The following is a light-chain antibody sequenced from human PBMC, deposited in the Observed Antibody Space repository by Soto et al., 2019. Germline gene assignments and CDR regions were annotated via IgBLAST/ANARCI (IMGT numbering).Light chain of an antibody. J-gene: IGKJ1*01. CDR3: QQYNNWPPWT. CDR1: QSVNSN. V-gene: IGKV3-15*01. Sequence: EIVMKQSPASLSVSPGERATLSCRASQSVNSNLAWYQQKPGQAPRLLIYDTSTRATGTPARFSGSGSGTEFTLTISSLXSEDFAVYYCQQYNNWPPWTFGQGTTVEFK. CDR2: DTS.